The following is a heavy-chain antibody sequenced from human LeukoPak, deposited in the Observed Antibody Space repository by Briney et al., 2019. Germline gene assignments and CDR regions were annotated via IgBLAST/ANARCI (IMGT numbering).Heavy chain of an antibody. CDR3: ARVVVGASHAFDI. CDR2: ISSSSYI. D-gene: IGHD1-26*01. V-gene: IGHV3-21*01. Sequence: GGSLRLSCAASGFTFSSYSMNWVRQAPGKGLEWVSSISSSSYIYYADSVKGRFTISRDNAKNSLYLQMNSLRAEGTAVYYCARVVVGASHAFDIWGQGTMVTVSS. J-gene: IGHJ3*02. CDR1: GFTFSSYS.